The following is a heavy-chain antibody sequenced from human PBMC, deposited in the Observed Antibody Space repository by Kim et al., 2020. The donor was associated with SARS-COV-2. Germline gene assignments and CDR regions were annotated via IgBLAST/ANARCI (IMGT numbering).Heavy chain of an antibody. CDR3: ARGRFGEFSLRYGMDV. CDR2: IIPIFGTA. Sequence: SVKVSCKASGGTFSSYAISWVRQAPGQGLEWMGGIIPIFGTANYAQKFQGRVTITADESTSTAYMELSSLRSEDTAVYYCARGRFGEFSLRYGMDVWGQGTTVTVSS. V-gene: IGHV1-69*13. CDR1: GGTFSSYA. D-gene: IGHD3-10*01. J-gene: IGHJ6*02.